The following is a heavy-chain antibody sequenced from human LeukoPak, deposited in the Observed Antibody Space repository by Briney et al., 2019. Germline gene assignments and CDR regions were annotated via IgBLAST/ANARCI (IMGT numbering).Heavy chain of an antibody. J-gene: IGHJ3*02. D-gene: IGHD1-26*01. CDR3: AGGSYSTSYAFDI. CDR1: GCTFSNAW. Sequence: PGWSLRLSCAASGCTFSNAWMSWVHQAPGKGLEWVSSITGSGGTTYYADSAKGRFTISRDNSKNTLYLQMNSLRADDTAVYYCAGGSYSTSYAFDIWGQGTTVTVSS. CDR2: ITGSGGTT. V-gene: IGHV3-23*01.